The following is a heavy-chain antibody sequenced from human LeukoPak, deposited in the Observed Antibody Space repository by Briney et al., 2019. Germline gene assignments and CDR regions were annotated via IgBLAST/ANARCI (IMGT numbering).Heavy chain of an antibody. V-gene: IGHV3-7*01. CDR2: IKEDGSEQ. J-gene: IGHJ4*02. CDR1: GFRFTEYW. CDR3: ARDSRSRGGSCFDN. D-gene: IGHD2-15*01. Sequence: GGSLSLSCAASGFRFTEYWMSWVRQAPGKGLEWVANIKEDGSEQHYVDSVKGRFTISRDDATKSVYLQMNSLRAEDTALYYCARDSRSRGGSCFDNWGQGILVTVSS.